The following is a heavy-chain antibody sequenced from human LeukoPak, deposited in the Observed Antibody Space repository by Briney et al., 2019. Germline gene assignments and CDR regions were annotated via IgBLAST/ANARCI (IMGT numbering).Heavy chain of an antibody. Sequence: GGSLRLSCVASGFYFNPYWMAWVRQAPGKGLEWVATISHDGYSTFYVDSVRGRFSISRDNAQNSLFLQMGSLRVDDTAVYYCAREYYSSFDYWGQGALVTVSS. CDR3: AREYYSSFDY. CDR1: GFYFNPYW. J-gene: IGHJ4*02. D-gene: IGHD2-21*01. CDR2: ISHDGYST. V-gene: IGHV3-7*01.